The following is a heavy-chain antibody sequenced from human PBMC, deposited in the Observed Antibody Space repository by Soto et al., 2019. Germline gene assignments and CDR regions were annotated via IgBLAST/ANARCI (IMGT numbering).Heavy chain of an antibody. CDR3: AKRHTTVATPANYFDY. CDR1: GFTFSSYT. Sequence: VGSLRLSCAASGFTFSSYTMNWVRQAPGKGLEWVSTFVGSTGSTFYADSVKGRFTISRGDSKNTLYLQMNSLRAEDTAVYYCAKRHTTVATPANYFDYWGQGTLVSVSS. CDR2: FVGSTGST. J-gene: IGHJ4*02. D-gene: IGHD1-1*01. V-gene: IGHV3-23*01.